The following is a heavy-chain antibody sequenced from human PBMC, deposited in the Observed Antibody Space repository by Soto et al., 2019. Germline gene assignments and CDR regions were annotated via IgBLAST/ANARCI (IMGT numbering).Heavy chain of an antibody. J-gene: IGHJ6*02. CDR2: ISDGGDLT. D-gene: IGHD2-2*02. CDR1: GFAFTGHP. V-gene: IGHV3-43*02. CDR3: ANDVDIVVVTHAIGPAGGMDV. Sequence: GGSLRLSCAASGFAFTGHPMSWVRQAPEKGLEWVAGISDGGDLTYNADSVKGRFTISRDNSKNSLYLQMNSLRTEDTALYYCANDVDIVVVTHAIGPAGGMDVWGQGTTVTVSS.